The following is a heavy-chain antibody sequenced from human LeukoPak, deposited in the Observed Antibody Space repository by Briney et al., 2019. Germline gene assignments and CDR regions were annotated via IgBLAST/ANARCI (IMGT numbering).Heavy chain of an antibody. CDR1: GFTFSSYS. J-gene: IGHJ4*02. Sequence: PGGSLRLSCAASGFTFSSYSMNWVRQAPGKGLEWVSYISSSSSTIYYADSVRGRFTISRDNAKNSLYLQMNSLRVEDTAVYYCASWPVGWYGEDSWGQGTLVTVSS. CDR3: ASWPVGWYGEDS. D-gene: IGHD6-19*01. V-gene: IGHV3-48*04. CDR2: ISSSSSTI.